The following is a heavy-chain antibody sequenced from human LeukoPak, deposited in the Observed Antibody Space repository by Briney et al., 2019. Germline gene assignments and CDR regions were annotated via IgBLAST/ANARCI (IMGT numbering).Heavy chain of an antibody. Sequence: GASVKVSCRASGYTFTSHYMHWVRQAPGQGLEWMGVINPSVGSTSYPQKFQGRVTMSRDTSTSTVYMEPSSLKSEDTAVYYCAAPGASGFVGNFWSGPLDFWGRGALVTVSS. CDR1: GYTFTSHY. V-gene: IGHV1-46*01. CDR3: AAPGASGFVGNFWSGPLDF. CDR2: INPSVGST. J-gene: IGHJ4*02. D-gene: IGHD3-3*01.